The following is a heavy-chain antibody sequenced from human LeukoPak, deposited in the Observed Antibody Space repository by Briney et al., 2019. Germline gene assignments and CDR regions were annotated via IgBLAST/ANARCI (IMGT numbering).Heavy chain of an antibody. CDR3: TTGDFVWGSYRYMDY. CDR1: GFTFSHAW. CDR2: IKSKTDGGTT. V-gene: IGHV3-15*01. D-gene: IGHD3-16*02. J-gene: IGHJ4*02. Sequence: GGSLRLSCAASGFTFSHAWMSWVRQAPGKGLEWVGRIKSKTDGGTTDYAAPVKGRFTISRDDSKNTLYLQMNSLKTEDTAVYYCTTGDFVWGSYRYMDYWGQGTLVTVSS.